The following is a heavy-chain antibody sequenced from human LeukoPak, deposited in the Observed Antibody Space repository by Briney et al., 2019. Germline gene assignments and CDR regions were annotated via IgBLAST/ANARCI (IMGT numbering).Heavy chain of an antibody. CDR1: GFTFSSYS. CDR3: AGPISIAAAGTNYAFDI. V-gene: IGHV3-21*01. J-gene: IGHJ3*02. CDR2: ISSSSSYI. Sequence: GGSLRLSCAASGFTFSSYSMNWVRQAPGKGLEWVSSISSSSSYIYYADSVKGRFTISRDNAKNSLYLQMNSLRAEDTAVYYCAGPISIAAAGTNYAFDIWGQGTMVTVSS. D-gene: IGHD6-13*01.